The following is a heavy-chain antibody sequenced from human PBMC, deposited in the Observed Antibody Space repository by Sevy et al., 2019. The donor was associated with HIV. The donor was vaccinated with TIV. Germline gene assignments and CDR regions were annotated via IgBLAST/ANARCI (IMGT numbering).Heavy chain of an antibody. CDR1: GDTFSTYG. Sequence: ASVKVSCKASGDTFSTYGLSWVRQAPGQGLEWMGGIIPIFGTPNYAQKFQGRVTITADESASTDYMELSSLRSEDTALYYCAREGGVGTTGDYDAFDIWGHGTLVTVSS. J-gene: IGHJ3*02. CDR2: IIPIFGTP. D-gene: IGHD7-27*01. V-gene: IGHV1-69*13. CDR3: AREGGVGTTGDYDAFDI.